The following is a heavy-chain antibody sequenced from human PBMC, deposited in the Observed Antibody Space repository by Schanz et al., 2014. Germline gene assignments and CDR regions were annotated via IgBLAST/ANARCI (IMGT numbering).Heavy chain of an antibody. CDR2: INSDGSTT. J-gene: IGHJ6*02. Sequence: VQLVESGGDLVQPGGSLRLSCAASGFTFSSYWMHWVRQAPGKGLVWVSRINSDGSTTIYADSVKGRFTISRDNAKNTLYLQMNSLRAEDTAVYYCARPLGPNYYYYGLDVWGQGTTVTVSS. CDR3: ARPLGPNYYYYGLDV. V-gene: IGHV3-74*01. CDR1: GFTFSSYW.